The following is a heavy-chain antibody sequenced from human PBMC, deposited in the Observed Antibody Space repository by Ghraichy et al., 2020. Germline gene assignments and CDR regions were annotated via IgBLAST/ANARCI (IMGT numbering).Heavy chain of an antibody. CDR2: IYYSGST. CDR1: GGSIISSSYY. V-gene: IGHV4-39*01. D-gene: IGHD6-6*01. J-gene: IGHJ6*03. CDR3: ARQIAARLFYYYYYMDV. Sequence: SETLSLTCTVSGGSIISSSYYWGWIRQPPGKGLEWIGSIYYSGSTYYNPSLKSRVTISVDTSKNQFSLKLSSVTAADTAVYYCARQIAARLFYYYYYMDVWGKGTTVTVSS.